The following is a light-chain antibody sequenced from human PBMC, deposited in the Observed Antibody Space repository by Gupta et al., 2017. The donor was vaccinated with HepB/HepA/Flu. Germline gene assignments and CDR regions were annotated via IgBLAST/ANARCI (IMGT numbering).Light chain of an antibody. V-gene: IGLV2-14*03. J-gene: IGLJ2*01. Sequence: QSALTQPASVSGSPGQSNTISCTGTSRDVGGYNYVSWYQQHPGKAPKLMIYDVSNRPSGVSYRFSGSKSGNTASLTISGLQAEDEADYYCSSYTSSSTLVFGGGTKLTVL. CDR1: SRDVGGYNY. CDR3: SSYTSSSTLV. CDR2: DVS.